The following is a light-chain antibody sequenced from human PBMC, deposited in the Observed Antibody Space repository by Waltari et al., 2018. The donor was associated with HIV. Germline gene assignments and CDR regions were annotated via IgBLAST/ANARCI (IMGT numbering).Light chain of an antibody. Sequence: SSLLTQTPSVSVAPGKTARITCGGKNIERKSVHWYQQKPGQAPLLVIYYDTDRPSGIPGRCSGSNSGNTATLTISRVGDGDEADYYCQVWDSTSDHVLFGGGTRLTVL. J-gene: IGLJ2*01. V-gene: IGLV3-21*04. CDR3: QVWDSTSDHVL. CDR2: YDT. CDR1: NIERKS.